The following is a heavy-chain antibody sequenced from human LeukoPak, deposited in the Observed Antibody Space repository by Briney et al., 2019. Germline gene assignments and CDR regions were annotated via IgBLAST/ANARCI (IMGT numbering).Heavy chain of an antibody. CDR2: ISTSSSYI. Sequence: GGSLRLSCAASGLTFSSYNMNWVRQAPGKGLEWVSSISTSSSYIYYADSVKGRFTVSRDNAKNSVYLQMNSLRPEDTAFYYCVRDGGWYKRGLDYYYYYMDVWGKGTTVTVSS. CDR3: VRDGGWYKRGLDYYYYYMDV. D-gene: IGHD6-19*01. CDR1: GLTFSSYN. V-gene: IGHV3-21*04. J-gene: IGHJ6*03.